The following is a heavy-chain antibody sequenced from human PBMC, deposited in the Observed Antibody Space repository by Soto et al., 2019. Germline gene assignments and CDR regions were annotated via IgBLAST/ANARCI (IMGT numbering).Heavy chain of an antibody. CDR1: GYTFTSYG. V-gene: IGHV1-18*01. CDR2: ISAYNGNT. Sequence: ASVKVSCKASGYTFTSYGISWVRQAPGQGLEWMGWISAYNGNTNYAQKLQGRVTMTTDTSTSTAYMELSSLRSDDTAVYYCATGPPQNYYYYGMDVWGQGTTVTVSS. CDR3: ATGPPQNYYYYGMDV. J-gene: IGHJ6*02.